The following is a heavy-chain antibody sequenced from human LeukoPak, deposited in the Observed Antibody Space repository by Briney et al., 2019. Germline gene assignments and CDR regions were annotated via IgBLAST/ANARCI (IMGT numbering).Heavy chain of an antibody. CDR1: GGSISSYY. J-gene: IGHJ5*02. Sequence: SETLSLTCTVSGGSISSYYWSWIRQPAGKGLEWIGYIYYSGSTNYNPSLKSRVTISVDTSKNQFSLKLSSVTAADTAVYYCARGRIVVVPAAISWFDPWGQGTLVTVSS. D-gene: IGHD2-2*02. CDR3: ARGRIVVVPAAISWFDP. CDR2: IYYSGST. V-gene: IGHV4-59*01.